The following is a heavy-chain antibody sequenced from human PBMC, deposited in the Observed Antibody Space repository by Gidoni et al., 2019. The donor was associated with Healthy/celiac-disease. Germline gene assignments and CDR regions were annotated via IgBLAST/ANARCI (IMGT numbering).Heavy chain of an antibody. CDR1: GGSISSYY. CDR2: IYYSGST. D-gene: IGHD6-6*01. V-gene: IGHV4-59*01. Sequence: QVQLQESGPGLVKPSETLSLTCTVSGGSISSYYWSWIRQPPGKGLEWLGYIYYSGSTHYNPSLKSRVTISVDTSKNQFSLKLSSVTAADTAVYYCARNLAARPFVGFDPWGQGTLVTVSS. J-gene: IGHJ5*02. CDR3: ARNLAARPFVGFDP.